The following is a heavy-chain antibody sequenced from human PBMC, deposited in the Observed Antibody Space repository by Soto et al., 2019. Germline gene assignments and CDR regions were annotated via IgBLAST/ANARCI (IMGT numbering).Heavy chain of an antibody. D-gene: IGHD3-16*01. CDR2: IYDSGSI. J-gene: IGHJ5*02. V-gene: IGHV4-59*02. CDR1: GGSVSNIY. Sequence: ETLSLTCNVSGGSVSNIYWSWIRQSPGKGLEWIGYIYDSGSINDKKYKPSLKSRVTISIDTSKNQFSLKLSSVTAADTAVYYCARVGGINWFDPWGQGTLVTVSS. CDR3: ARVGGINWFDP.